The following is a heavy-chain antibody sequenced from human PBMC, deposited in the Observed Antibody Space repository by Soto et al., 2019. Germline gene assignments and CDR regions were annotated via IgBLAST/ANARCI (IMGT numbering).Heavy chain of an antibody. V-gene: IGHV4-61*08. CDR2: IYYSGST. CDR3: ARDLRNWFDP. Sequence: SETLFPPCPVSGGSVGRRGYHRSMIRQPPGKGLEWIGYIYYSGSTNYNPSLKSRVTISVDTSKNQFSLKLSSVTAADTAVYYCARDLRNWFDPWGQGTLVTVSS. J-gene: IGHJ5*02. CDR1: GGSVGRRGYH.